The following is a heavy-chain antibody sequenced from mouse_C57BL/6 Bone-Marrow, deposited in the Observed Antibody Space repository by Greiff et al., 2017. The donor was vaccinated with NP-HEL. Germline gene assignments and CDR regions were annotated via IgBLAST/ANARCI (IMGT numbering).Heavy chain of an antibody. V-gene: IGHV14-2*01. CDR2: IDPEDGET. CDR3: AIPYYGSSHWYFDV. CDR1: GFNIKDYY. D-gene: IGHD1-1*01. J-gene: IGHJ1*03. Sequence: EVMLVESGAELVKPGASVKLSCTASGFNIKDYYMHWVKQRTEQGLEWIGRIDPEDGETKYAPKFQGKATITADTSSNTAYLQLSSLTSEDTAVYYCAIPYYGSSHWYFDVWGTGTTVTVSS.